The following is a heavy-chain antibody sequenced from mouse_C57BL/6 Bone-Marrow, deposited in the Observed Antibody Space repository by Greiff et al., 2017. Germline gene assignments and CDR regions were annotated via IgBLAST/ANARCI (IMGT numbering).Heavy chain of an antibody. CDR3: ANDLLWLRRYYYAMDY. D-gene: IGHD2-2*01. V-gene: IGHV1-22*01. J-gene: IGHJ4*01. CDR2: INPNNGGT. CDR1: GYKFTDYN. Sequence: EVQLQQSGPELVKPGASVKMSCKASGYKFTDYNMHWVKQSNGKSLEWIGYINPNNGGTSYNQKFKGKATLTVNKSSSTAYMELRSLTSADSAVYYCANDLLWLRRYYYAMDYWGQGTSVTVSS.